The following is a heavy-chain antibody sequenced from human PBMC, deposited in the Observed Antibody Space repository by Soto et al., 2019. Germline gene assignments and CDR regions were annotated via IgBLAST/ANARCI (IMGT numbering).Heavy chain of an antibody. CDR2: IYYSGST. Sequence: SDTLSLTCTVSGGGVYSDGYYWGWIRRPPGKGLEWIGYIYYSGSTYYNPSLKSRVTMSVDTSKNQFSLKLSSVTAADTAVYYCASHSSHWPFFDFWGQGTLVTVSS. CDR1: GGGVYSDGYY. D-gene: IGHD6-13*01. V-gene: IGHV4-61*08. J-gene: IGHJ4*02. CDR3: ASHSSHWPFFDF.